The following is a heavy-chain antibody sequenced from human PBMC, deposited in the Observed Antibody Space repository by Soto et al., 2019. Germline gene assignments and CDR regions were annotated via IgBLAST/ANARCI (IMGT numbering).Heavy chain of an antibody. Sequence: ASVKVSCKASGYTFTSYGISWVRQAPGQGLEWMGWISAYNGNTNYAQKLQGRVTMTTDTSTSTAYMELRSLRSDDTAVYYCARASPVTIFWYMDVWGKGTTVTVSS. CDR3: ARASPVTIFWYMDV. CDR1: GYTFTSYG. CDR2: ISAYNGNT. J-gene: IGHJ6*03. V-gene: IGHV1-18*01. D-gene: IGHD4-17*01.